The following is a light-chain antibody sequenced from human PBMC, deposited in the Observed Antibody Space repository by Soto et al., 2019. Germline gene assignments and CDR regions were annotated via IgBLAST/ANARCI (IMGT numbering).Light chain of an antibody. CDR2: AAS. V-gene: IGKV1-39*01. CDR1: QTISSF. Sequence: DIQMTQSPSSLSASVGERVTITCRARQTISSFLNWYQFKPGKAPKLLIYAASSLQSGVPSRFSGSASGTVFTLTISSLQPEEFAPYYCKQIYSTPTFGPGTKVNI. CDR3: KQIYSTPT. J-gene: IGKJ3*01.